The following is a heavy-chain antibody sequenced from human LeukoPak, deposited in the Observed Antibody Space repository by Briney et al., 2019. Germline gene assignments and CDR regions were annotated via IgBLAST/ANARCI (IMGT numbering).Heavy chain of an antibody. V-gene: IGHV3-30*03. J-gene: IGHJ6*02. Sequence: GGSLRLSCAASGFTFSSYGMHWVRQAPGKGLEWVAVISYDGSNKYYADSVKGRFTISRDNSKNTLYLQMNSLRAEDTAVYYCARGDYYDSSGYYWTPIYYYYGMDVWGQGTTVTVSS. D-gene: IGHD3-22*01. CDR3: ARGDYYDSSGYYWTPIYYYYGMDV. CDR1: GFTFSSYG. CDR2: ISYDGSNK.